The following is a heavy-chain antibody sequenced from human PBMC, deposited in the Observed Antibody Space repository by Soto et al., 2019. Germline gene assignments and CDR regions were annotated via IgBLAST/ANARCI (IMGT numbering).Heavy chain of an antibody. CDR2: TNSKSGVT. CDR3: ARDPMQYYDSSGYHPTGDY. Sequence: ASVKVSCKASGYSFTDYYMHWVRLVPGQGLEWMGWTNSKSGVTKYPQKFQGRVTMTRDTSISTAYMELTRLRSDDTAVYYCARDPMQYYDSSGYHPTGDYCGQGSLVTVS. J-gene: IGHJ4*02. V-gene: IGHV1-2*02. D-gene: IGHD3-22*01. CDR1: GYSFTDYY.